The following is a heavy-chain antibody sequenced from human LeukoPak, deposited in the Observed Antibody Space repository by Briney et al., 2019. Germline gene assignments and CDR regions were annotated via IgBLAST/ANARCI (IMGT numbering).Heavy chain of an antibody. CDR3: ARIIGTSSYYFVN. V-gene: IGHV4-39*01. CDR1: VSPISSSGYE. CDR2: RYYRGST. D-gene: IGHD6-19*01. J-gene: IGHJ4*02. Sequence: SETLFLTCAITVSPISSSGYERGWFRQPRGKGLDWNRRRYYRGSTYYNPSLKSRVTVTVDTSKNLFTLKLTSVTDADTAVYYCARIIGTSSYYFVNGGQGTLVTVSS.